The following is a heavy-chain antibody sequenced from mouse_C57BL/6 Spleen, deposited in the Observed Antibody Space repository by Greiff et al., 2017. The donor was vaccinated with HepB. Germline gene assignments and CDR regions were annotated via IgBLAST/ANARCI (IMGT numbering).Heavy chain of an antibody. CDR2: INPSNGGT. CDR1: GYTFTSYW. D-gene: IGHD1-1*01. V-gene: IGHV1-53*01. J-gene: IGHJ3*01. CDR3: ARYDYGSSWFAY. Sequence: QVQLKQPGTELVKPGASVKLSCKASGYTFTSYWMHWVKQRPGQGLEWIGNINPSNGGTNYNEKFKSKATLTVDKSSSTAYMPLSSLTSEDSAVYYCARYDYGSSWFAYWGQGTLVTVSA.